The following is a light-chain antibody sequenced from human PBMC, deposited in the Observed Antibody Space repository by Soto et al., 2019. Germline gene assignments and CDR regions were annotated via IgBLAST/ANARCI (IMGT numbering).Light chain of an antibody. V-gene: IGLV2-14*01. CDR3: SSFTSTSTQV. J-gene: IGLJ3*02. Sequence: QSALTQPASVSGSLGQTITISCTGSSSDVGGYNYVSWYQQHPGKAPKLMIYEVNNRPSGVSNRFSGSKSDNTASLTISGLQAEDEADYYCSSFTSTSTQVLGGGTKLTVL. CDR1: SSDVGGYNY. CDR2: EVN.